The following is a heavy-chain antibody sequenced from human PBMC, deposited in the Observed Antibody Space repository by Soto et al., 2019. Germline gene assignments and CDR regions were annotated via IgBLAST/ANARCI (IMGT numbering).Heavy chain of an antibody. CDR3: ARHLRGYGMDV. D-gene: IGHD3-10*01. Sequence: GESLKISCKVSGYSFASYWIGWVRQMPGKGLEWLAIIHPGDSDTIYSPSFQGQVTISADKSISTAYLQWTSVRASDTAIYYCARHLRGYGMDVWGRGSTVTVSS. J-gene: IGHJ6*02. V-gene: IGHV5-51*01. CDR1: GYSFASYW. CDR2: IHPGDSDT.